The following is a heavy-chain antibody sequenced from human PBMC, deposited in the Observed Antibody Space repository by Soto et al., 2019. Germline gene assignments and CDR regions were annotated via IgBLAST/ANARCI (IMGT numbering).Heavy chain of an antibody. CDR2: ISHSGSP. CDR1: GGSISSGGSS. J-gene: IGHJ6*02. D-gene: IGHD3-10*01. Sequence: TLSLTCAVSGGSISSGGSSWSWIRQPPGKGLEWLGYISHSGSPYYKPSLKSRVTISVDRSKNQFSLKLSSVTAADTAVYYCARCGVRNKAGMDVWGQGTRVTVSS. V-gene: IGHV4-30-2*01. CDR3: ARCGVRNKAGMDV.